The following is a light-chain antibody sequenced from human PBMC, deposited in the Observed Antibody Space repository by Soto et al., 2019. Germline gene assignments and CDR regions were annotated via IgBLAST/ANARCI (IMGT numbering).Light chain of an antibody. J-gene: IGKJ3*01. CDR1: QSVSSKY. V-gene: IGKV3-20*01. CDR3: QQYGSSLFT. CDR2: GTS. Sequence: EIVLTQSPGTLSLSPGERATLSCRASQSVSSKYLAWYQQKAGQAPRVLIYGTSIRASGVPARCSGGGSGTDFTLTITRLETEDFAAYYCQQYGSSLFTCGPGTKVDFK.